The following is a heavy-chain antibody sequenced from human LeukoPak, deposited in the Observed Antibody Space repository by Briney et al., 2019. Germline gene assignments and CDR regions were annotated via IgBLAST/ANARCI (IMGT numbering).Heavy chain of an antibody. CDR3: AKARQLRYFDWLPDY. J-gene: IGHJ4*02. V-gene: IGHV3-7*03. CDR2: IKQDGSEK. D-gene: IGHD3-9*01. CDR1: GFTFSSYW. Sequence: GGSLRLSCAASGFTFSSYWMSWVRQAPGKGLEWVANIKQDGSEKYYVDSVKGRFTISRDNAKNSLYLQMNSLRAEDTALYYCAKARQLRYFDWLPDYWGQGALVTVSS.